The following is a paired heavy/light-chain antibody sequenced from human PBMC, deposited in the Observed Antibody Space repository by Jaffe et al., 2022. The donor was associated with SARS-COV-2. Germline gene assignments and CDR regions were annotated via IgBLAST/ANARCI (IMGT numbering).Light chain of an antibody. CDR1: QSVGTD. CDR2: SAS. Sequence: EIVMTQSPATLSVSPGERATLSCRASQSVGTDLAWYQQKPGQAPRLLIYSASTRATGVPARFSGSGSGTEFTLTISSLQSEDFALYSCQQYHDWLYTFGQGTKLEI. CDR3: QQYHDWLYT. J-gene: IGKJ2*01. V-gene: IGKV3-15*01.
Heavy chain of an antibody. D-gene: IGHD1-1*01. CDR3: AGGFFNNYWYDLGIDY. J-gene: IGHJ4*02. CDR1: GFTVSNNY. Sequence: EVQLVETGGGLIQPGGSLRLSCAASGFTVSNNYMSWVRQAPGKGLEWVSLIYRGGTTFYRDSVEGRFTISRDNSKNTLYLQMSSLRAEDTALYFCAGGFFNNYWYDLGIDYWGQGTLVTVSS. V-gene: IGHV3-53*02. CDR2: IYRGGTT.